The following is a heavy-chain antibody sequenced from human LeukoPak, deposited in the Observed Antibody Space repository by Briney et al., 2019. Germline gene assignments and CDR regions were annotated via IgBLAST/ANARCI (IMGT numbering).Heavy chain of an antibody. CDR2: ISGSGGST. V-gene: IGHV3-23*01. CDR1: GFTFDDYG. D-gene: IGHD6-19*01. Sequence: GGSLRLSCAASGFTFDDYGMSWVRQGPGKGLEWVSGISGSGGSTYYADSVKGRFTISRDNSKNTLYLQMNSLRAEDTAVYYCAKEMYSSAWGVDGFDIWGQGTTVTVSS. J-gene: IGHJ3*02. CDR3: AKEMYSSAWGVDGFDI.